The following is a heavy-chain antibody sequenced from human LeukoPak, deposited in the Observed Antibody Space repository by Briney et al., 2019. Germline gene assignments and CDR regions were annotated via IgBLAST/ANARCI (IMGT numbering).Heavy chain of an antibody. J-gene: IGHJ4*02. CDR3: AREVDYDSSGYYTPDFDY. CDR1: GFTFSSYS. CDR2: ISSSSSYI. Sequence: GGSLRLSCAASGFTFSSYSMNWVRQAPGKGLEWVSSISSSSSYIYYADSVKGRFTISRDNAKNSLYLQMNSLRDEDTAVYYCAREVDYDSSGYYTPDFDYWGQGTLVTVSS. D-gene: IGHD3-22*01. V-gene: IGHV3-21*01.